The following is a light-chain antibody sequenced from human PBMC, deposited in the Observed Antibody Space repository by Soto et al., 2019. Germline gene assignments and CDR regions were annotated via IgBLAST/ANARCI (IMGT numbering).Light chain of an antibody. CDR2: DVS. J-gene: IGLJ1*01. Sequence: QSVLTQPASVSGSPGQSITISCTGTSSDVGGYNYVSWYQQHPGKAPKLMIYDVSNRPSGVSNRFPGSKSGNTASLTISGLQAEDEADYYCSSYTSSSTLPYVFGTGTKVTVL. CDR1: SSDVGGYNY. CDR3: SSYTSSSTLPYV. V-gene: IGLV2-14*01.